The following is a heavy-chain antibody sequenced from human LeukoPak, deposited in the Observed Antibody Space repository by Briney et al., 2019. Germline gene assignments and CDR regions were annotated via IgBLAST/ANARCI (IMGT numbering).Heavy chain of an antibody. CDR1: GFTFSSYW. D-gene: IGHD6-13*01. V-gene: IGHV3-7*05. Sequence: PGGSLRLSCAASGFTFSSYWMSWVRQAPGKGLEWVANIEQDGSEKYYEDSVKGRFTISRDNAKNSLYLQMNSLRAEDTAVYYSSLEGSSWYRYFQHWGQGTLVTVSS. CDR3: SLEGSSWYRYFQH. CDR2: IEQDGSEK. J-gene: IGHJ1*01.